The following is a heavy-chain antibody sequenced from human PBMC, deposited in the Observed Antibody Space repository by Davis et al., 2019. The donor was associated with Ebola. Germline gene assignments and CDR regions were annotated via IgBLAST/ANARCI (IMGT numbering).Heavy chain of an antibody. J-gene: IGHJ4*02. V-gene: IGHV4-61*03. Sequence: MPSETLSLTCTVSGGSISSGDYYWSWIRQPPGKGLEWIGYIYYSGSTNYNPSLKSRVTISVDTSKNHFSLKLSSLTAADTAIYYCARLHEGDWGQGMLVTVSS. CDR2: IYYSGST. CDR1: GGSISSGDYY. CDR3: ARLHEGD. D-gene: IGHD4-11*01.